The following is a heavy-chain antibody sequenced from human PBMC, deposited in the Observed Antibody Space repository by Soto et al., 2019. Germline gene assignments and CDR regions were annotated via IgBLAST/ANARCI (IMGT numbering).Heavy chain of an antibody. D-gene: IGHD3-10*01. CDR3: AKDSPTMVRGVIINYFDY. CDR1: GFTFSSYA. V-gene: IGHV3-23*01. J-gene: IGHJ4*02. CDR2: ISGSGGST. Sequence: EVQLLESGGGLVQPGGSQRLSCAASGFTFSSYAMSWVRQAPGKGLEWVSAISGSGGSTYYADSVKGRLTISRDNSKNNLYLQMNSLRAEDTAVYYCAKDSPTMVRGVIINYFDYWGQGTLVTVSS.